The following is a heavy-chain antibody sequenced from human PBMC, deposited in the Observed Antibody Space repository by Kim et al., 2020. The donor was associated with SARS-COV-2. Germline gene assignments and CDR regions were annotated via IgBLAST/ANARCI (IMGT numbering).Heavy chain of an antibody. CDR1: GFTFSSYA. CDR3: AKAITPVAVAGTGSDY. CDR2: ISGSGGST. D-gene: IGHD6-19*01. V-gene: IGHV3-23*01. J-gene: IGHJ4*02. Sequence: GGSLRLSCAASGFTFSSYAMSWVRQAPGKGLEWVSAISGSGGSTYYADSVKGRFTISRDNSKNTLYLQMNSLRAEDTAVYYCAKAITPVAVAGTGSDYWGQGTLVTVSS.